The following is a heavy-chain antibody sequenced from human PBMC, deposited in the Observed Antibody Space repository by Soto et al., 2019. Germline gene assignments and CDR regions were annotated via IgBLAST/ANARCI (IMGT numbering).Heavy chain of an antibody. CDR2: ISGSGGST. V-gene: IGHV3-23*01. J-gene: IGHJ3*02. Sequence: GGSLTLTCAASGFTFSSYDMSWVRQAPGKGLEWVSAISGSGGSTYYADSVKGRFTISRDNSKNTLYLQMNSLRAEDTAVYYCAKDLVVAAAGRGDAFDIWGQGTMVTVSS. CDR3: AKDLVVAAAGRGDAFDI. D-gene: IGHD6-13*01. CDR1: GFTFSSYD.